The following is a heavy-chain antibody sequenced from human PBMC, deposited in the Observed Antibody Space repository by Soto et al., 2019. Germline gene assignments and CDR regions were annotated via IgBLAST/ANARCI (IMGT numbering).Heavy chain of an antibody. D-gene: IGHD2-15*01. CDR1: GGSFSGYY. Sequence: QVQLQQWGAGLLKPSETLSLTCAVYGGSFSGYYLSCIRQPPGKGLEWIGEITPSGSTNCNPSLKSSFTISVDTSKNQFSLKLSSCTAADTAVDYCEIGVATGRRVPYWGQGTLVTVAS. CDR2: ITPSGST. J-gene: IGHJ4*02. CDR3: EIGVATGRRVPY. V-gene: IGHV4-34*01.